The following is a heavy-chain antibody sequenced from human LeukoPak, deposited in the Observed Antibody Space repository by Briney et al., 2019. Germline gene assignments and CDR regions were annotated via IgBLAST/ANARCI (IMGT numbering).Heavy chain of an antibody. D-gene: IGHD3-3*01. V-gene: IGHV4-61*02. CDR3: ARSPLEYDFWSGRHYYFDY. Sequence: SQTLSLTCTASGCSISSGNYFWSWIRQPAGKGLEWIGRIYTSGSTNYNPSLKSRVTISVDTSKNQFSLKLSSVTAADTAVYYCARSPLEYDFWSGRHYYFDYWGQGTLVTVSS. CDR2: IYTSGST. CDR1: GCSISSGNYF. J-gene: IGHJ4*02.